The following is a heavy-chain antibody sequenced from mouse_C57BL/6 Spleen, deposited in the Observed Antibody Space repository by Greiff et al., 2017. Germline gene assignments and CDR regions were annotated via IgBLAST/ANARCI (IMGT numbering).Heavy chain of an antibody. D-gene: IGHD2-4*01. CDR3: ARGPYDYEGFAY. J-gene: IGHJ3*01. CDR2: IDPSDSYT. Sequence: QVQLQQPGAELVKPGASVKLSCKASGYTFTSYWMQWVKQRPGQGLKWIGEIDPSDSYTNYNQKFKGKATLTVDTSSSTAYMQLSSLTSEDSAVYYCARGPYDYEGFAYWGQGTLVTVSA. V-gene: IGHV1-50*01. CDR1: GYTFTSYW.